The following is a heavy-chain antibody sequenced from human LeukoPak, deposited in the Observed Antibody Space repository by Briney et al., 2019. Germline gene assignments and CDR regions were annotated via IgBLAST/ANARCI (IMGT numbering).Heavy chain of an antibody. Sequence: ASVKVSCKASGYTFTGYYMHWVRQAPGQGLEWMGWINPNSGGTNYAQKFQGRVTMTRDTSISTAYMELSRLRSDDTAVYCCAREDSSGWYFDYWGQGTLVTVSS. J-gene: IGHJ4*02. D-gene: IGHD6-19*01. V-gene: IGHV1-2*02. CDR1: GYTFTGYY. CDR3: AREDSSGWYFDY. CDR2: INPNSGGT.